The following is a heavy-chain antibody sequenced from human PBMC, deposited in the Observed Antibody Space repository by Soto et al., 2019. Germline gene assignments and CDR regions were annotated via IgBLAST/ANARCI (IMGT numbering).Heavy chain of an antibody. CDR2: IDYDGTTT. CDR1: GFAFDAYW. CDR3: TRGPRPSSAGTGAY. J-gene: IGHJ4*02. V-gene: IGHV3-74*01. Sequence: GGSLRLSCVASGFAFDAYWMHWVRQVPGEGPVRVSRIDYDGTTTTYADSVKGRFTISRDNAKNTLYLQMNSLRAEDTGVYYCTRGPRPSSAGTGAYWGQGTLVTV. D-gene: IGHD6-13*01.